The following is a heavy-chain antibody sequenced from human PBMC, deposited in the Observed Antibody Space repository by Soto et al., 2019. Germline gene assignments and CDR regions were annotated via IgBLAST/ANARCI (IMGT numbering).Heavy chain of an antibody. D-gene: IGHD2-8*01. Sequence: GGSLRLSCTPSGFTFRNYGLHWVRQAPGKWLEWVALISYDGDNKYYTDSARGRFTVSRDNFKNTLFLQMDSLRPEDMAVYYCVKKIMGYAANSDAMDVCGQGTTVTVSS. CDR3: VKKIMGYAANSDAMDV. V-gene: IGHV3-30*19. CDR2: ISYDGDNK. J-gene: IGHJ6*02. CDR1: GFTFRNYG.